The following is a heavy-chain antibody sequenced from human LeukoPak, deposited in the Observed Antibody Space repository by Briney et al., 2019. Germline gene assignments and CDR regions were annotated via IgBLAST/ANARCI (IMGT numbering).Heavy chain of an antibody. V-gene: IGHV3-74*01. D-gene: IGHD6-19*01. CDR3: ARDRSIAVAGLFDY. J-gene: IGHJ4*02. Sequence: TGGSLRLSCAASGFTFSSYWMHWVRQAPGKGLVWVSCINTDGSSTSYADSVKGRFTISRDNAKNTLYLQMNSLRAEDTAVYYCARDRSIAVAGLFDYWGQGTLVTVSS. CDR1: GFTFSSYW. CDR2: INTDGSST.